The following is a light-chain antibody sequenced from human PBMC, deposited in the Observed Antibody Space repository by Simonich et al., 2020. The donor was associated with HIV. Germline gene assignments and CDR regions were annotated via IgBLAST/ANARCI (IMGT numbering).Light chain of an antibody. CDR1: QGNSSA. J-gene: IGKJ5*01. V-gene: IGKV1-13*02. Sequence: AIQLPQSPSSLSASVGDRVTITCRASQGNSSALVWYQQKPGKAPKLLMYDASSLESWVPSKVSGSGSGTDFTLTISSLQPEDFATYYCQQYNSYPPTFGQGTRLEIK. CDR2: DAS. CDR3: QQYNSYPPT.